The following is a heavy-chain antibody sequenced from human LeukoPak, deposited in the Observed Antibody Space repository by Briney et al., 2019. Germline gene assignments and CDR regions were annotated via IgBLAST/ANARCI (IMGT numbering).Heavy chain of an antibody. CDR2: ISYDGSNK. Sequence: PGGSLRLSCAASGFTFSSYGMHWVRQAPGKGLGWVAVISYDGSNKYYADSVKGRFTISRDNSKNTLYLQMNSLRAEDTAVYYCAKDANYYDSSGYDVWFFDYWGQGTLVTVSS. V-gene: IGHV3-30*18. CDR3: AKDANYYDSSGYDVWFFDY. D-gene: IGHD3-22*01. J-gene: IGHJ4*02. CDR1: GFTFSSYG.